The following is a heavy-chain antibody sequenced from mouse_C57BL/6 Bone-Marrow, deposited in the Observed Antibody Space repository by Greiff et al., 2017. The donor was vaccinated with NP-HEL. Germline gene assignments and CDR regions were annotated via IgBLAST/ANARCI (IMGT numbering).Heavy chain of an antibody. Sequence: EVMLVESGGGLVKPGGSLTLSCAASGFTFSDYGMHWVRQAPEKGLEWVAYISSGGSTIYYVDTVKGRFTIYRDNAKNTLFLQMTSLRSEDTAMYYCARNYFAWFDYWGQGTLVTVSA. CDR2: ISSGGSTI. J-gene: IGHJ3*01. D-gene: IGHD1-1*02. CDR3: ARNYFAWFDY. CDR1: GFTFSDYG. V-gene: IGHV5-17*01.